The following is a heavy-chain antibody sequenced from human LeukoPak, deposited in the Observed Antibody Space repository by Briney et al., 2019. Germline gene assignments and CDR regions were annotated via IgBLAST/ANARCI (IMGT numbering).Heavy chain of an antibody. CDR3: AKTRGTYNAYYYYMDV. V-gene: IGHV3-30*02. J-gene: IGHJ6*03. D-gene: IGHD1-26*01. CDR2: IRYDGSNK. CDR1: GFTFSNYG. Sequence: PGGSLRLSCAASGFTFSNYGIHWVRQAPGKGLEWVAFIRYDGSNKYYADSVKGRFTISRDNSKNTLYLEMNSLTAEDTAVYYCAKTRGTYNAYYYYMDVWGKGTTVTVSS.